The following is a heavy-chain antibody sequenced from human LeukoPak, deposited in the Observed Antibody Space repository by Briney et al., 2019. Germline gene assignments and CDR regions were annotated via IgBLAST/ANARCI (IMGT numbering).Heavy chain of an antibody. CDR3: ARRIIAVAGTVVYYFDY. D-gene: IGHD6-19*01. CDR2: IYYSGST. J-gene: IGHJ4*02. CDR1: GGSISSSSSY. V-gene: IGHV4-39*01. Sequence: SETLSLTCTVSGGSISSSSSYWGWIRQPPGKGLEWIASIYYSGSTYYNPSLRSRVTVSVDTSKNQFSLKLSSVTAADTAVYYCARRIIAVAGTVVYYFDYWGRGTLVTVSS.